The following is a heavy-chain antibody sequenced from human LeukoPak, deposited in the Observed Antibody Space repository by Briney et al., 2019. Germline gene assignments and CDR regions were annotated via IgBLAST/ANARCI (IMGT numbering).Heavy chain of an antibody. CDR3: ARVLYDSSGYYYPLDY. D-gene: IGHD3-22*01. CDR2: IYYSGST. CDR1: GGSIGSSSYY. V-gene: IGHV4-39*07. Sequence: SETLSLTCTVSGGSIGSSSYYWGWIRQPPGKGLEWIGSIYYSGSTYYNPSLKSRVTISVDTSKNQFSLKLSSVTAADTAVYYCARVLYDSSGYYYPLDYWGQGTLVTVSS. J-gene: IGHJ4*02.